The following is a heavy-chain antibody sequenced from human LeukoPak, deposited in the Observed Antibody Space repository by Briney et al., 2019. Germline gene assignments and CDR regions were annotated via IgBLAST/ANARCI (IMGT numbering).Heavy chain of an antibody. D-gene: IGHD4-23*01. Sequence: PGRSLRLSCSASGFTFSTYSMNWVRQAPGKGLEWISYITGTSGTIYYADSVKGRFTVSRDNAKNSLYLQMNSLRAEDTAVYYCAKVNYGGNDYWGQGTLVTVSS. J-gene: IGHJ4*02. CDR3: AKVNYGGNDY. CDR2: ITGTSGTI. CDR1: GFTFSTYS. V-gene: IGHV3-48*04.